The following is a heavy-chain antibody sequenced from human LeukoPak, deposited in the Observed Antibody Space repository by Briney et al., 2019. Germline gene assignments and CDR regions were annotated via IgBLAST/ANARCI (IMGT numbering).Heavy chain of an antibody. D-gene: IGHD3-3*01. CDR2: ISSSGSTI. CDR3: ASGKFLYDFWSGYSTNDAFDI. Sequence: GGSLRLSCAASGFTFSSYSMNWVRQAPGKGLEWVSYISSSGSTIYYADSVKGRFTISRDNAKNSLYLQMNSLRAEDTAVYYCASGKFLYDFWSGYSTNDAFDIWGQGTMVIVSS. V-gene: IGHV3-48*04. CDR1: GFTFSSYS. J-gene: IGHJ3*02.